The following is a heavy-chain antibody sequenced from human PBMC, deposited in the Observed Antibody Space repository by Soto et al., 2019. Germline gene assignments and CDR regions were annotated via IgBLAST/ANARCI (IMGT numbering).Heavy chain of an antibody. J-gene: IGHJ4*02. V-gene: IGHV4-4*02. CDR3: AREREGAAAGTFDY. CDR2: IYHSGST. CDR1: GGSISSSNW. Sequence: SETLSLTCAVSGGSISSSNWWSWVRQPPGKGLEWIGEIYHSGSTNYNPSLKSRVTISVDKSKNQFSLKLSSVTAADTAVYYCAREREGAAAGTFDYWGQGTRVTASS. D-gene: IGHD6-13*01.